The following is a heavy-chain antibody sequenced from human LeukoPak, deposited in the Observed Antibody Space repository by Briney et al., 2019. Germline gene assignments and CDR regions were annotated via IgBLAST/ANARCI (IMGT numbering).Heavy chain of an antibody. J-gene: IGHJ6*03. CDR2: INPNSGGT. Sequence: GASVKVSCKASGYTFTGYYMHWVRQAPGQGLEWMGWINPNSGGTNYAQKFQGRVTMTRDTSISTAYMELSRLRSDDTAVYYCASSSCGSMTTVVTRVRYYYMDVWGKGTTVTVSS. CDR3: ASSSCGSMTTVVTRVRYYYMDV. D-gene: IGHD4-23*01. CDR1: GYTFTGYY. V-gene: IGHV1-2*02.